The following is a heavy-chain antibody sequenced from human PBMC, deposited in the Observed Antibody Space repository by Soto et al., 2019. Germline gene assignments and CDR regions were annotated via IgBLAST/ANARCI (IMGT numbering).Heavy chain of an antibody. CDR1: GGTFSSYA. CDR3: AREFGDIIAAAGPDYYYYGMDV. V-gene: IGHV1-69*06. D-gene: IGHD6-13*01. CDR2: IIPIFGTA. J-gene: IGHJ6*02. Sequence: ASVKVSCKASGGTFSSYAISWVRQAPGQGLVWMGGIIPIFGTANYAQKFQGRVTITADKSTSTAYMELSSLRSEDTAVYYCAREFGDIIAAAGPDYYYYGMDVWGQGTTVTVSS.